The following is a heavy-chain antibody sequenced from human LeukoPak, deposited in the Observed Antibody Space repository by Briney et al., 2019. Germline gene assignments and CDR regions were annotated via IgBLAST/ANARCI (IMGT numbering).Heavy chain of an antibody. CDR1: GNTFTSYD. D-gene: IGHD3-3*01. J-gene: IGHJ4*02. V-gene: IGHV1-8*01. CDR2: MNPNSGNT. Sequence: ASVKVSCKASGNTFTSYDINWVRQATGQGLEWMGWMNPNSGNTGYAQKFQGRVTMTRNTSISTAYMELSSLRSEDTAVYYCARGGSYDFWSGYYPNFDYWGQGTLVTVSS. CDR3: ARGGSYDFWSGYYPNFDY.